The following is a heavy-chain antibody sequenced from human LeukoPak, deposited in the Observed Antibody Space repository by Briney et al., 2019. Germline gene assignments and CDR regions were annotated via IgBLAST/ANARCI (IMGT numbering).Heavy chain of an antibody. D-gene: IGHD3-9*01. CDR2: INHSGST. J-gene: IGHJ4*02. CDR3: ARGRKGITIFWDRGYYFDY. CDR1: GGSFSGYY. V-gene: IGHV4-34*01. Sequence: SETLSLTCAVYGGSFSGYYWSWIRQPPGKGLEWIGEINHSGSTNYNPSLKSRVTISVDTSKNQFSLKLSSVTAADTAVYYCARGRKGITIFWDRGYYFDYWGQGTLVTVSS.